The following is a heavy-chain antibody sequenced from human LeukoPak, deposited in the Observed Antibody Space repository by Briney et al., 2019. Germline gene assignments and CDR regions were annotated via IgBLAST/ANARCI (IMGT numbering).Heavy chain of an antibody. J-gene: IGHJ4*02. CDR1: GFTFSIYG. CDR2: ISSDGNQK. CDR3: AKDLSMGAFDF. D-gene: IGHD4/OR15-4a*01. Sequence: PGRSLTLSCEGTGFTFSIYGIHRVRQAPGKGLEWVGLISSDGNQKFYADSVKGRFTISRDNSKNTLSLQMNSLRAEDTAMYYCAKDLSMGAFDFWGQGTLVTVSS. V-gene: IGHV3-30*18.